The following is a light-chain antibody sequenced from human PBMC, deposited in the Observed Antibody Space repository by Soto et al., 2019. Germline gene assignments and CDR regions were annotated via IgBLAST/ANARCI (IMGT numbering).Light chain of an antibody. V-gene: IGKV1-5*03. J-gene: IGKJ1*01. Sequence: DIQMTQSPSTLSASVGGRVTITCRASQSITDWLAWYQQKPGKAPKFLIYKASNLEGGVPSRFSGSGSGTEFTLTISSVQPDDFATYYCQYWDDYSWTFGQGTKVEIK. CDR2: KAS. CDR1: QSITDW. CDR3: QYWDDYSWT.